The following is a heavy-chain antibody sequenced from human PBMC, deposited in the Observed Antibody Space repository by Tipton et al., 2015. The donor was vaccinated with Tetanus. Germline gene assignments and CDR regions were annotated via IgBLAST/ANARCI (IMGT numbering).Heavy chain of an antibody. V-gene: IGHV3-9*01. CDR2: ITWNSGSL. J-gene: IGHJ6*02. CDR3: AKDIQEWRGRGMDV. Sequence: SLRLSCVASGFTFDHYAMHWVRQRPGKGLEWVSGITWNSGSLVYADSVKGRFTISRDNAKKSLYLQMTSLRADDTAVYFCAKDIQEWRGRGMDVWGQGTTVTFS. CDR1: GFTFDHYA. D-gene: IGHD3-16*01.